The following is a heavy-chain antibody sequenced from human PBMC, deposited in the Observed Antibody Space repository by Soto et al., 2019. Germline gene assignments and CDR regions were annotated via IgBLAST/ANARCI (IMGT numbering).Heavy chain of an antibody. D-gene: IGHD3-22*01. Sequence: PVGSLRLSCAASGFTVSSYAMSWVRQAPGKGLEWVSAISGSGGSTYYADSVKGRFTISRDNAKNSLYLQMNSLRAEDTAVYYCASAVLVVIGLDAFDIWGQGTMVTVSS. CDR1: GFTVSSYA. J-gene: IGHJ3*02. CDR2: ISGSGGST. V-gene: IGHV3-23*01. CDR3: ASAVLVVIGLDAFDI.